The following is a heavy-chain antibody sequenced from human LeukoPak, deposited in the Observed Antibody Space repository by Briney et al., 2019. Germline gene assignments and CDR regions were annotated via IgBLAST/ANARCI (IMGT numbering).Heavy chain of an antibody. CDR3: ARVNDSGSVL. D-gene: IGHD5-12*01. Sequence: GGSLRLSCAASGFTVSSNYMSWVRQAPGKGLESVKGRFTISRHNSKNTLNLQMNSLRAEDTAVYYCARVNDSGSVLWGPGTKVTVSS. J-gene: IGHJ3*01. V-gene: IGHV3-53*04. CDR1: GFTVSSNY.